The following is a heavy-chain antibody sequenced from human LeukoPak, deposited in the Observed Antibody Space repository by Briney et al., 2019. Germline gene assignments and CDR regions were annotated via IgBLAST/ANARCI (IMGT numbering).Heavy chain of an antibody. CDR2: IKQDANEE. V-gene: IGHV3-7*03. J-gene: IGHJ4*02. Sequence: GGSLRLSCAPSGFTFSVYWMSWVRQAPGKGLEWVANIKQDANEEYYVDSVKGRFTISRDNARNSLYLQMNSLRVDDTAVYYCARIVSGGSCIFDYRGQGTLVTVSS. CDR3: ARIVSGGSCIFDY. CDR1: GFTFSVYW. D-gene: IGHD2-15*01.